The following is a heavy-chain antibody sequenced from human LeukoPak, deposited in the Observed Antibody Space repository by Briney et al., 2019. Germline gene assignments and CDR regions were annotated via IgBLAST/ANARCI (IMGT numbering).Heavy chain of an antibody. CDR1: GFTFGDYG. CDR3: TRVTATTVTIGPPKI. CDR2: IRSKAYGCTT. V-gene: IGHV3-49*04. Sequence: SLRLSCTASGFTFGDYGMSWVRQAPGKGLEWVGFIRSKAYGCTTEYAASVKGRFTISRDDEKRIEYLQMNSLKTEDTAVYYCTRVTATTVTIGPPKIWGQGTLVTVSS. D-gene: IGHD4-17*01. J-gene: IGHJ4*02.